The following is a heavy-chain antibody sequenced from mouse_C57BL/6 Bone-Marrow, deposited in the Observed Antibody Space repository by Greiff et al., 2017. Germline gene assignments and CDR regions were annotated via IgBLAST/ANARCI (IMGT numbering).Heavy chain of an antibody. V-gene: IGHV3-6*01. D-gene: IGHD2-3*01. J-gene: IGHJ1*03. Sequence: DVQLQESGPGLVKPSQSLSLTCSVTGYSITSGYYWNWIRQFPGNKLEWMGYISYDGSNNYNPSLKNRISITRDTSKNQFFLKLNSVTTEDTATYYCARDHGYYEIDWYFDVWGTGTTVTVSS. CDR1: GYSITSGYY. CDR2: ISYDGSN. CDR3: ARDHGYYEIDWYFDV.